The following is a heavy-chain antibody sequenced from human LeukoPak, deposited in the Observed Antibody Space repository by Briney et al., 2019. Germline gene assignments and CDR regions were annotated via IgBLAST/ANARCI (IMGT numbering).Heavy chain of an antibody. J-gene: IGHJ4*02. D-gene: IGHD4-23*01. CDR2: INAGNGNT. CDR1: GYTFTSYA. CDR3: AREGWGYYGGNLLDY. Sequence: GASVKVSCKASGYTFTSYAMHWVRQAPGQRLEWMGWINAGNGNTKYSQEFQGRVTITRGTSASTAYMELSSLRSEDMAVYYCAREGWGYYGGNLLDYWGQGTLVTVSS. V-gene: IGHV1-3*03.